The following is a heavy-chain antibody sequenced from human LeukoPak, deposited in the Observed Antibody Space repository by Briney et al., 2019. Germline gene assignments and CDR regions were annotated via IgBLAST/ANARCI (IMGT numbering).Heavy chain of an antibody. CDR1: GFTFSSYS. CDR3: ARERAQDYDILTGYYKF. V-gene: IGHV3-21*01. Sequence: GGSLRLSCAASGFTFSSYSMNWVRQAPGKGLEWVSSISSSSSYIYYADSVKGRFTISRDNAKNSLYLQMNSLRAEDTAVYYCARERAQDYDILTGYYKFWGQGTLVTVSS. J-gene: IGHJ4*02. D-gene: IGHD3-9*01. CDR2: ISSSSSYI.